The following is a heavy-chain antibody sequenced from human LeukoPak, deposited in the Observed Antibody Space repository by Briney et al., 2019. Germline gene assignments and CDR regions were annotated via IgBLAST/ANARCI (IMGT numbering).Heavy chain of an antibody. D-gene: IGHD5-12*01. CDR2: ISPSSSFT. CDR3: ARSGYSGYDPDY. V-gene: IGHV3-11*06. J-gene: IGHJ4*02. Sequence: PGGSLRLSCAASGFTFSDYFMNWIRLPPGKGLEWISYISPSSSFTNYADSVKGRFTISRDNTKNSLYLQMNSLRAEDTAVYFCARSGYSGYDPDYWGQGTLVTVSS. CDR1: GFTFSDYF.